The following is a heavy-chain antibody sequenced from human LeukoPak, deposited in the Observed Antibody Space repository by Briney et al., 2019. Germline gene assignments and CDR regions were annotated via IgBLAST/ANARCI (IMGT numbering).Heavy chain of an antibody. CDR1: GFSFSSYA. D-gene: IGHD2-15*01. Sequence: GGSPRLSCSASGFSFSSYAMLWVRQAPGKGLEYVSAIHSNGITIYTADPVKGRFTISRDNSKNKLYLQMSSLRAEDTAVYYCVKGDCSGGSCYFLSWGQGTLVTVSS. J-gene: IGHJ4*02. V-gene: IGHV3-64D*09. CDR3: VKGDCSGGSCYFLS. CDR2: IHSNGITI.